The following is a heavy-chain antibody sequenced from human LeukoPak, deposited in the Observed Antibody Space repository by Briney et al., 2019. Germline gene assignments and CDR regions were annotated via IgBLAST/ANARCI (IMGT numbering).Heavy chain of an antibody. J-gene: IGHJ6*02. CDR3: ARDQVPSFYDYYYGMDV. Sequence: ASVKVSCKASGYTFTGYYMHWVRQAPGQGLEWMGWINPNSGGTNYAQKFQGRVTMTRDTSISTAYMELSRLRFDDTAVYYCARDQVPSFYDYYYGMDVWGQGTTVTVSS. CDR2: INPNSGGT. CDR1: GYTFTGYY. V-gene: IGHV1-2*02.